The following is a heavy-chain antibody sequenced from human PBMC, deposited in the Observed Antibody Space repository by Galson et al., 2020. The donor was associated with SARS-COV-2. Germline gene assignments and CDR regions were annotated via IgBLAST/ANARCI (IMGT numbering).Heavy chain of an antibody. CDR3: ASLTLTKTPP. J-gene: IGHJ5*02. CDR2: ISSDGSNI. CDR1: GLPFSAHA. D-gene: IGHD2-2*01. Sequence: SLRLSCAASGLPFSAHAMHWVRQPPGKGLEWVAVISSDGSNIYYADSVRGRFTISRDNSKNTVYLQMNSLRPEDTAMYYCASLTLTKTPPWGQGTLVTVSA. V-gene: IGHV3-30-3*01.